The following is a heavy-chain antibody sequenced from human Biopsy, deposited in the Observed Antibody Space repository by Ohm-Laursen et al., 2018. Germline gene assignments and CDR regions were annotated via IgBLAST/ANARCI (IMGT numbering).Heavy chain of an antibody. J-gene: IGHJ4*02. CDR3: ARRRPIDY. Sequence: SLRLSCTASGFTFSDFDMSWIRQAPGKGLEWISYISAAGTAMFYADSVRGRFTISRDNANNLLYLQMDSLRAEDTAVYYCARRRPIDYWGQGSLVTVSS. CDR1: GFTFSDFD. V-gene: IGHV3-11*01. CDR2: ISAAGTAM.